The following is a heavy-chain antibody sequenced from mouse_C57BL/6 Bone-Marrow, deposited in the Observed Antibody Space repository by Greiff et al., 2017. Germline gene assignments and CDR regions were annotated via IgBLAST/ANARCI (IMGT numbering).Heavy chain of an antibody. J-gene: IGHJ2*01. CDR2: IYPGSGST. V-gene: IGHV1-55*01. CDR1: GYTFTSYW. Sequence: QVQLQQPGAELVKPGASVKMSCKASGYTFTSYWITWVKQRPGQGLEWIGDIYPGSGSTNYNEKFKSKATLTVDTSSSTAYMHLSSLTSEDSAVYYCARKIYYGSSPDYWGQGTTLTVSS. CDR3: ARKIYYGSSPDY. D-gene: IGHD1-1*01.